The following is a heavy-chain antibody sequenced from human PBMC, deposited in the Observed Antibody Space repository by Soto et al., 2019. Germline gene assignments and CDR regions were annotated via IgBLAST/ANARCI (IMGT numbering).Heavy chain of an antibody. V-gene: IGHV4-39*01. CDR3: ARHASEGTMAALDAFDI. CDR2: IHYSGST. Sequence: QLQLQESGPGLVKPSETLSLTCTVSGGSIRSRSCYWGWIRQSPGKGLEWIGSIHYSGSTYYNPSLKSRVTISVDTSKNQISLKLSSVTAADTAVYYCARHASEGTMAALDAFDIWGQGTMVTVSS. CDR1: GGSIRSRSCY. D-gene: IGHD3-10*01. J-gene: IGHJ3*02.